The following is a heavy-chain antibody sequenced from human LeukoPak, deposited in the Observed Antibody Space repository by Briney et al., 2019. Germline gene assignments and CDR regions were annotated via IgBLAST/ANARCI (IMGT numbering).Heavy chain of an antibody. CDR2: INPDGSRT. CDR1: GFTFSSNW. D-gene: IGHD1-14*01. V-gene: IGHV3-74*01. Sequence: GGSLRLSCAASGFTFSSNWMHWVRQGPGKGLVWASRINPDGSRTDYAESVKGRFTISRDNAKNTLSLEMNSLGDEDTAVYYCSRDFNGRNDFWGQGTLVTVSS. CDR3: SRDFNGRNDF. J-gene: IGHJ4*02.